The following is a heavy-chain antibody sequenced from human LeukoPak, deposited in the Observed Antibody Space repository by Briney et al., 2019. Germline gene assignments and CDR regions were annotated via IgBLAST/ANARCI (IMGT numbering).Heavy chain of an antibody. CDR1: GFTFSSYW. V-gene: IGHV3-74*01. Sequence: GGSLRLSCAASGFTFSSYWMHWVRQAPGKGLVWVSRINSDGSSTSYADSVKGRFTISRDNSKNTLYLQMNSLRAEDTAVYYCARAPGDTALDYWGQGTLVTVSS. D-gene: IGHD5-18*01. CDR3: ARAPGDTALDY. J-gene: IGHJ4*02. CDR2: INSDGSST.